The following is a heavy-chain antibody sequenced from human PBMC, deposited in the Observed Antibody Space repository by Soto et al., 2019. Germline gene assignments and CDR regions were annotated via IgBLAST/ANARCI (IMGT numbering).Heavy chain of an antibody. V-gene: IGHV3-53*01. CDR3: ARDHVVGTTAFFDY. CDR2: IYSGGST. J-gene: IGHJ4*02. CDR1: GFTVSSNY. D-gene: IGHD1-7*01. Sequence: GGSLRLSCAASGFTVSSNYMSWVRQAPGKGLEWVSVIYSGGSTYYADSVKGRFTISRDNSKNTLYLQMNSLRAEDTAVYYCARDHVVGTTAFFDYWGQGTLVTVSS.